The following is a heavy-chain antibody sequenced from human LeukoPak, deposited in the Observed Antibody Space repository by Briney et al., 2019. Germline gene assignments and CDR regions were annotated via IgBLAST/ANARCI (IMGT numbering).Heavy chain of an antibody. J-gene: IGHJ4*02. CDR3: ARMLISSGYYVDY. V-gene: IGHV3-53*01. CDR2: IYSGGTT. CDR1: GFTVSSSY. Sequence: GGSLRLSCAASGFTVSSSYMSWVRQAPGKGLDWVSVIYSGGTTYYTDSVQGRFTISRDDSKNILYLQLNNLRSEDTAVYYCARMLISSGYYVDYWGQGTLVTVSS. D-gene: IGHD3-22*01.